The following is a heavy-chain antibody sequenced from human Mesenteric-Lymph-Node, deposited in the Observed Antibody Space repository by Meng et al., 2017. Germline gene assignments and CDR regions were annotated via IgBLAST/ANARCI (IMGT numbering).Heavy chain of an antibody. CDR1: VFTFSLYG. CDR2: IRNSSSYI. Sequence: PVVRSGGGLVQCGGCLCLSCDTFVFTFSLYGMNCVGQAPGKGRKWASSIRNSSSYIYYGDSVDGRFTISRDNAKTSLSLKMNSLRAEDTAVYYCASDCSSSSWYARLLFDSWGQGTLVTVSS. CDR3: ASDCSSSSWYARLLFDS. V-gene: IGHV3-21*01. J-gene: IGHJ4*02. D-gene: IGHD2-2*01.